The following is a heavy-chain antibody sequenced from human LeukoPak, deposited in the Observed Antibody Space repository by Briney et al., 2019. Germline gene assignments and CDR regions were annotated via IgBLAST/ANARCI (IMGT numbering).Heavy chain of an antibody. V-gene: IGHV3-11*01. Sequence: GVSLRLSCAASGFTFSDYYMSWIRQAPGKGLGWVSYISSSGSTIYYADSVKGRFTISRDNAKNSLYLQMNSLRAEDTAVYYCARAPHMGYCGGDCYLPGIWGQGTMVTVSS. CDR1: GFTFSDYY. D-gene: IGHD2-21*02. CDR2: ISSSGSTI. J-gene: IGHJ3*02. CDR3: ARAPHMGYCGGDCYLPGI.